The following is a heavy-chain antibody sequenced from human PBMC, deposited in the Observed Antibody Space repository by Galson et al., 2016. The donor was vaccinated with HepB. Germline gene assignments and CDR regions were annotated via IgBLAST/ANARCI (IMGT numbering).Heavy chain of an antibody. D-gene: IGHD1-26*01. V-gene: IGHV3-43D*03. CDR1: GFTFDDYA. CDR3: TKDQYSATYSNAHIEH. J-gene: IGHJ4*02. CDR2: ITWDGGDS. Sequence: SLRLSCAASGFTFDDYAMHWVRQAPGKGLEWVSLITWDGGDSYYADSVKGRFTISRDNNKNSLYLQMNSLRAEDTAVYYCTKDQYSATYSNAHIEHWGQGILVTVSS.